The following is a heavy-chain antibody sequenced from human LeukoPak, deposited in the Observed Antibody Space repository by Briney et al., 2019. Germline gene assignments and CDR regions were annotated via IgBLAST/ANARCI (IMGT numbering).Heavy chain of an antibody. V-gene: IGHV3-53*01. J-gene: IGHJ4*02. CDR1: GFTVSSNY. CDR2: IYSGGST. CDR3: ARGQVVATIPFDY. Sequence: GGSLRLSCAASGFTVSSNYMSWVRQAPGKGLEWVSVIYSGGSTYYADSVKGRFTISRDNSKNTLYLQMDSLRADDTAVYYCARGQVVATIPFDYWGQGTLVTVSS. D-gene: IGHD5-12*01.